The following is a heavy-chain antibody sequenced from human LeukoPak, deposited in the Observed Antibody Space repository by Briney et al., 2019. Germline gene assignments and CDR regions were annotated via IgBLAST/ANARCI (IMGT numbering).Heavy chain of an antibody. Sequence: SRPTPCTPTQTLTLTCTFSGLSLSSSGVDVGWIRQPPGKALEWLALIYWDDDKRYSPSLKSRLTITKDTSKNQVVLTMTNMDPVDTATYYCAHSLLTTVSTFPFDYWGQGNLVTVSS. J-gene: IGHJ4*02. CDR1: GLSLSSSGVD. CDR3: AHSLLTTVSTFPFDY. V-gene: IGHV2-5*02. D-gene: IGHD4-17*01. CDR2: IYWDDDK.